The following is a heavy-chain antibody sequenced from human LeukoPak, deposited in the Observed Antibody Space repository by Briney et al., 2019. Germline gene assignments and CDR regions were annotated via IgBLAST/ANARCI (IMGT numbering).Heavy chain of an antibody. CDR2: IYHSGST. D-gene: IGHD3-3*01. CDR1: GGSISSSNW. V-gene: IGHV4-4*02. CDR3: ARRTYYDFWSGYQSFEG. Sequence: SGTLSLTCAVSGGSISSSNWWSWVRQPPGKGLEWIGEIYHSGSTNYNPSLKSRVTISVDKSKNQFSLKLSSVTAADTAVYYCARRTYYDFWSGYQSFEGWGQGTLVTVSS. J-gene: IGHJ4*02.